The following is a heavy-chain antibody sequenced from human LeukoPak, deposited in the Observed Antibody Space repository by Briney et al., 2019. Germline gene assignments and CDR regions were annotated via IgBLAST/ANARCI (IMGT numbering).Heavy chain of an antibody. J-gene: IGHJ6*02. CDR1: GGSFSGYY. CDR3: ARDHLKYGGNWLYYCYGMDV. CDR2: INHSGST. Sequence: SETLSLTCAVYGGSFSGYYWSWIRQPPGKGLEWIGEINHSGSTNYNPSLKSLVTISVDTSKNQFSLKLSSVTAADTAVYYCARDHLKYGGNWLYYCYGMDVWGQGTTVTVSS. D-gene: IGHD4-23*01. V-gene: IGHV4-34*01.